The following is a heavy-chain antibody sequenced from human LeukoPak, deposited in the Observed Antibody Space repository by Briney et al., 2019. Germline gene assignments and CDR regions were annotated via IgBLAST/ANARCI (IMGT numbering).Heavy chain of an antibody. J-gene: IGHJ4*02. CDR1: GFTFSSYW. D-gene: IGHD6-6*01. CDR2: IKQDGSEK. CDR3: ARFRRAARPDSPFDY. V-gene: IGHV3-7*01. Sequence: GGSLRLSCAASGFTFSSYWMSWVRQAPGKGLEWVANIKQDGSEKYYVDSVKGRFTVSRDNAKNSLYLQMNSLRAEDTAVYYCARFRRAARPDSPFDYWGQGTLVTVSS.